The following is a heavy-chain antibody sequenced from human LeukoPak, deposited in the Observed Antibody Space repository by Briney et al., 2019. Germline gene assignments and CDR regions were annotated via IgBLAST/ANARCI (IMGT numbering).Heavy chain of an antibody. D-gene: IGHD5-18*01. V-gene: IGHV3-48*02. CDR3: AREPVTGVYYYYGMDV. J-gene: IGHJ6*02. CDR1: GFTFSSYS. Sequence: GALRLSCAASGFTFSSYSMNWVRQAPGKGLEWVSYISSSSSTIYYADSVKGRFTISRDNAKNSLHLQMNSLRDEDTAVYYCAREPVTGVYYYYGMDVWGQGTTVTVSS. CDR2: ISSSSSTI.